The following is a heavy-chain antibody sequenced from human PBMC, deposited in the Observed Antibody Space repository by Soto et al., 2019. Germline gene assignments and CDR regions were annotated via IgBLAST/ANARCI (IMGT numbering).Heavy chain of an antibody. CDR1: GFTFSSYG. CDR3: ARVPYYYYGMDV. V-gene: IGHV3-53*01. J-gene: IGHJ6*02. CDR2: IYSGGST. Sequence: GGSLRLSCAASGFTFSSYGMYWVRQAPGKGLEWVSAIYSGGSTYYADSVKGRFTISRDNSKNTLYLQMNSLRAEDTAVYYCARVPYYYYGMDVWGQGTTVTVSS.